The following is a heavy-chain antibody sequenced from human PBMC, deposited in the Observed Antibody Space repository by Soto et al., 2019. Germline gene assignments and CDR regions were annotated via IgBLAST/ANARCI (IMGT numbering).Heavy chain of an antibody. CDR1: GYTFTSYG. CDR2: ISPYNGNT. V-gene: IGHV1-18*01. J-gene: IGHJ4*02. Sequence: QVQLVQSGAEVKKPGASVKVSCKASGYTFTSYGLSWVRQAPGQGLEWMGWISPYNGNTNYAQKLQGRVTVTTDTSTSTAYATRRSLRSDATAVSYCARAPETIVGATIDYWGQGTLVTVSS. D-gene: IGHD1-26*01. CDR3: ARAPETIVGATIDY.